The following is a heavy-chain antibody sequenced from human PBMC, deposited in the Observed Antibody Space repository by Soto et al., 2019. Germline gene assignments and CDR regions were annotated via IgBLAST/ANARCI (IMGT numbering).Heavy chain of an antibody. D-gene: IGHD3-9*01. V-gene: IGHV3-30-3*01. CDR1: GFTFSSYA. CDR3: ARPPKTGSTSGYFDY. CDR2: ISYDGSNK. Sequence: GGSLRLSCAASGFTFSSYAMHWVRQAPGKGLEWVAVISYDGSNKYYADSVKGRFTISRDNSKNTLYLQMNSLRAEDTAVYYSARPPKTGSTSGYFDYWGQGTLVTVSS. J-gene: IGHJ4*02.